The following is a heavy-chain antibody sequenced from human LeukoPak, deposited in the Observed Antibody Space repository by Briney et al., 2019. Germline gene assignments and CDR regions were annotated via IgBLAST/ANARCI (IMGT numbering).Heavy chain of an antibody. CDR3: ARGYIAAYNWFDP. Sequence: SEALSLTCAVYGGSFSGYYWSWIRQPPGKGLEWIGEINHSGSTNYNPSLKSRVTISVDTSKNQFSLKLSSVTAADTAVYYCARGYIAAYNWFDPWGQGTLVTVSS. J-gene: IGHJ5*02. D-gene: IGHD6-6*01. CDR2: INHSGST. CDR1: GGSFSGYY. V-gene: IGHV4-34*01.